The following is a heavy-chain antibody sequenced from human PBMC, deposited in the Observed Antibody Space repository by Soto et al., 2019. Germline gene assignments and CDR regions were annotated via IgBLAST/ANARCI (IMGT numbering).Heavy chain of an antibody. CDR2: INHSGST. D-gene: IGHD3-9*01. CDR1: GGSFSGYY. Sequence: SETLSLTCAVYGGSFSGYYWSWIRQPPGKGLEWIGEINHSGSTNYNPSLKSRVTISVDTSKNQFSLKLSSVTAADTAVYYCARGLVFFFDFFAGYHYFFYFWGRGTLDTVSA. CDR3: ARGLVFFFDFFAGYHYFFYF. J-gene: IGHJ4*02. V-gene: IGHV4-34*01.